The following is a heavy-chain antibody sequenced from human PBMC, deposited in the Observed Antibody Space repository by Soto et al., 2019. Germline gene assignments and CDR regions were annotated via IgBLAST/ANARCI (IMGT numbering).Heavy chain of an antibody. CDR2: ISSNGGST. CDR3: ARDDFSGGY. V-gene: IGHV3-64*01. Sequence: GGSLRLSCAASGFTFSSYAMHWVRQAPGKGLEYVSAISSNGGSTYYANSVKGRFTISRDNSKNTLYLQMGSLRAEDMAVYYFARDDFSGGYWGQGTLVTVSS. J-gene: IGHJ4*02. D-gene: IGHD3-3*01. CDR1: GFTFSSYA.